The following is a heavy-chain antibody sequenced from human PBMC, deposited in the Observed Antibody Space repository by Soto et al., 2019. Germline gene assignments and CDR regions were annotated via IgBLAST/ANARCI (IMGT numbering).Heavy chain of an antibody. V-gene: IGHV4-59*01. D-gene: IGHD3-9*01. CDR3: ASHYDILTGYYHPYDY. J-gene: IGHJ4*02. Sequence: SETLSLTCTVSGGSISSYYWSWIRQPPGKGLEWIGYIYYSGSTNYNPSLKSRVTISVDTSKNQFSLKLSSVTAADTAVYYCASHYDILTGYYHPYDYWGQGTLVTVSS. CDR2: IYYSGST. CDR1: GGSISSYY.